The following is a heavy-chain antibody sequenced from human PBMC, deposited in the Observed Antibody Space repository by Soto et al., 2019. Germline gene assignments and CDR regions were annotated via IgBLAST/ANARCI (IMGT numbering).Heavy chain of an antibody. CDR2: ISGSGGST. Sequence: GGSLRLSCAASGFTVSSYAMSWVRQAPGKGLEWVSAISGSGGSTYYADSVKGRFTISRDNSKNTLYLQMNSLRAEDTAVYYCAKTDSVRYCSGGSCYHPDYYYMDVWGKGTTVTVSS. J-gene: IGHJ6*03. V-gene: IGHV3-23*01. D-gene: IGHD2-15*01. CDR3: AKTDSVRYCSGGSCYHPDYYYMDV. CDR1: GFTVSSYA.